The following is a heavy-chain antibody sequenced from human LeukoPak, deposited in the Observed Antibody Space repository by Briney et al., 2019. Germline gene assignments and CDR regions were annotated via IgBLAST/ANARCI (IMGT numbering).Heavy chain of an antibody. CDR3: ARDLGHTGYDLYDY. D-gene: IGHD5-12*01. CDR1: GTNVGGSW. Sequence: GRSLTPSCAVAGTNVGGSWTACVRPAPGGWLGWVANMKQDGSEKYYVDSMKGRFTISRDNDQNSLYLEMNSLRVEDTAVYYCARDLGHTGYDLYDYWGQGTLVTVSS. CDR2: MKQDGSEK. J-gene: IGHJ4*02. V-gene: IGHV3-7*01.